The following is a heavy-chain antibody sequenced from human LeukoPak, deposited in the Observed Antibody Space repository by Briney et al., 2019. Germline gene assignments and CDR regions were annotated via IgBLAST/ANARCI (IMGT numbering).Heavy chain of an antibody. J-gene: IGHJ6*02. CDR2: ISSSSSTI. CDR1: GFTFSSYS. D-gene: IGHD5-18*01. V-gene: IGHV3-48*02. CDR3: ARGEGYSYVQYYYYYYGMDV. Sequence: GGSLRLSCAASGFTFSSYSMNWVRQAPGKGLEWVSYISSSSSTIYYADSVKGRFTISRGNAKNSLYLQMNSLRDEDTAVYYCARGEGYSYVQYYYYYYGMDVWGQGTTVTVSS.